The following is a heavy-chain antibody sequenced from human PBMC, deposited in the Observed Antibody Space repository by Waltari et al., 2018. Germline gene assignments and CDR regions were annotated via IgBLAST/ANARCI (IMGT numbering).Heavy chain of an antibody. J-gene: IGHJ4*02. D-gene: IGHD3-3*01. V-gene: IGHV3-7*01. Sequence: EVXLVESGXGLVQPGGSXRLSCAGSGFPFTGTWMAWVRQAPGKGXEWVAXIKEDXSKKNYVDSVXGRFTISRDNAKNSLYLXMNSLRAEXTALYXCVRHGFWNFDXWGQGTLVTVSS. CDR1: GFPFTGTW. CDR2: IKEDXSKK. CDR3: VRHGFWNFDX.